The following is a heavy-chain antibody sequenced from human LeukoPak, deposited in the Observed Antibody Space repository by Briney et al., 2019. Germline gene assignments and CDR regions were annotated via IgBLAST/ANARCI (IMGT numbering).Heavy chain of an antibody. CDR2: ISGSGGST. J-gene: IGHJ4*02. Sequence: GGSLRLSCAASGFTFSSYAMSWVRQASGKGLEWVSAISGSGGSTYYADSVKGRFTISRDNSKNTLYLQMNSLRAEDTAVYYCAKDQSSGWYGLTRFDYWGQGTLVTVSS. D-gene: IGHD6-19*01. V-gene: IGHV3-23*01. CDR1: GFTFSSYA. CDR3: AKDQSSGWYGLTRFDY.